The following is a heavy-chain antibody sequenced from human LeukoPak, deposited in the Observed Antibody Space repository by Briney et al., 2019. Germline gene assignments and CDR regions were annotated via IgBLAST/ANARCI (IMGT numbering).Heavy chain of an antibody. CDR1: GGSISSYY. Sequence: SETLSLTCTVSGGSISSYYWSWIRQPPGKGLEWIGYIYHSGSTYYNPSLKSRVTISVDRSKNQFSLKLSSVTAADTAVYYCARVMGTSCVDYWGQGTLVTVSS. CDR3: ARVMGTSCVDY. V-gene: IGHV4-59*12. D-gene: IGHD2-2*01. CDR2: IYHSGST. J-gene: IGHJ4*02.